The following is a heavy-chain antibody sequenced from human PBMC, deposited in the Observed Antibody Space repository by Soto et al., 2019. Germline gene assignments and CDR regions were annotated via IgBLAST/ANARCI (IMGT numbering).Heavy chain of an antibody. CDR2: IYYGGIT. J-gene: IGHJ5*02. CDR1: GGSITSGGYY. V-gene: IGHV4-31*03. D-gene: IGHD3-10*01. Sequence: SETLSLTCSVSGGSITSGGYYWNWIRQHPGKGLEWIGYIYYGGITYYTPSLKSRITISVDTSKNQFSLKLSSATAADTAMYYCARGIWVRGIIGFNWLDPCGQGTLVT. CDR3: ARGIWVRGIIGFNWLDP.